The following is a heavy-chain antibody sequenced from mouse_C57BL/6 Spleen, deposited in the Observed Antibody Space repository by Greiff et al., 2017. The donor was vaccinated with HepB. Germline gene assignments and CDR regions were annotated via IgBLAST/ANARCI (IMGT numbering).Heavy chain of an antibody. CDR2: INPNNGGT. CDR3: ARGLLGRDY. V-gene: IGHV1-26*01. D-gene: IGHD4-1*01. Sequence: EVQLQQSGPELVKPGASVKISCKASGYTFTDYYMNWVKQSHGKSLEWIGDINPNNGGTSYNQKFKGKATLTVDKSSSTAYMELRSLTSEDSAVYYCARGLLGRDYWGQGTTLTVSS. CDR1: GYTFTDYY. J-gene: IGHJ2*01.